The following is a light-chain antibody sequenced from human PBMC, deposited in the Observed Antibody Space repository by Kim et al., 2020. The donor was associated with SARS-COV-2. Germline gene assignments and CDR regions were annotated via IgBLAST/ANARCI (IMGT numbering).Light chain of an antibody. J-gene: IGLJ1*01. CDR3: NSRDTSGNHLYV. V-gene: IGLV3-19*01. Sequence: LGETVRITRHRDRLTIYHASWYKQKPGQAPVLVISFRNTRPSGIPDRFSGSSSGNTASLTITGAQAEDEADYYCNSRDTSGNHLYVFGPGTKVTVL. CDR1: RLTIYH. CDR2: FRN.